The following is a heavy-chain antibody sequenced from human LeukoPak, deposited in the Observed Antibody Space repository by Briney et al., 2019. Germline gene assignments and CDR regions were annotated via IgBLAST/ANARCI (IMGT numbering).Heavy chain of an antibody. CDR3: ARAQARGYSFFRVSGAFDI. V-gene: IGHV1-46*01. D-gene: IGHD5-18*01. Sequence: ASVKVSCKASGYTFTSYYMHWVRQAPGQGLEWMGIINPSGGSTSYAQKFQGRVTMTRDMSTSTVYMELSSLRSEDTAVYYCARAQARGYSFFRVSGAFDIWGQGTMVTVPS. CDR1: GYTFTSYY. J-gene: IGHJ3*02. CDR2: INPSGGST.